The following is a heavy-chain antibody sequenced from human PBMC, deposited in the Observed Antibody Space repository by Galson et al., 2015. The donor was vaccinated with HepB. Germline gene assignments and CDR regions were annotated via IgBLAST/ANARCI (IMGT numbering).Heavy chain of an antibody. CDR1: GYSFTSYW. J-gene: IGHJ5*02. Sequence: QSGAEVKKPGESLKISCKGSGYSFTSYWIGWVRQMPGKGLEWMGIIYPGDSDTRYSPSFQGQVTISADKSISTAYLQWSSLKASDTAMYYCARRGGYCSSTSCPSRPKYNWFDPWGQGTLVTVSS. CDR3: ARRGGYCSSTSCPSRPKYNWFDP. CDR2: IYPGDSDT. D-gene: IGHD2-2*01. V-gene: IGHV5-51*01.